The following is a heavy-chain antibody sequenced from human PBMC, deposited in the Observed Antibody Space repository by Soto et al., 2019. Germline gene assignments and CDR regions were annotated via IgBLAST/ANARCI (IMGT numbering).Heavy chain of an antibody. J-gene: IGHJ4*02. Sequence: PSETLSLTCTVSGGSITTGGYYWSWIRQLPGKGLEWIGHRYYSESTYYNPSLKSRASISLDTSKNQFSLKLSFVTAADTAMYYCARTKCSGGSCYSWSLDYWGQGIPVTVSS. D-gene: IGHD2-15*01. CDR1: GGSITTGGYY. CDR2: RYYSEST. CDR3: ARTKCSGGSCYSWSLDY. V-gene: IGHV4-31*03.